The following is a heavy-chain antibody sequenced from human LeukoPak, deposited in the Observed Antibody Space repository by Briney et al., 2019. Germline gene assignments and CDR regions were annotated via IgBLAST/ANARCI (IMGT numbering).Heavy chain of an antibody. CDR1: GFTFSSYG. D-gene: IGHD4-17*01. V-gene: IGHV3-33*06. CDR3: AKAVMTTVTFFDY. CDR2: IWYDGSNK. Sequence: GGSLRLSCAASGFTFSSYGMHWVRQAPGKGLEWVAVIWYDGSNKYYADSVKGRFTISRDDSKNTLYLQMNSLRAEDTAVYYCAKAVMTTVTFFDYWGQGTLVTVSS. J-gene: IGHJ4*02.